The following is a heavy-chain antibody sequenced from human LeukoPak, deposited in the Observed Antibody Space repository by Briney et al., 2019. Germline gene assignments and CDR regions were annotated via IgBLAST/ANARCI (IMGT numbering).Heavy chain of an antibody. CDR2: IYYSGST. V-gene: IGHV4-59*08. J-gene: IGHJ4*02. Sequence: SETLSLTCTVSGGSISSYYWSWIRQPPGKGLEWIGYIYYSGSTNYNPSLKSRVTISVDTSKNQFSLELSSVTAADTAVYYCARLSEASVYYYDSRTFDYWGQGTLVTVSS. CDR1: GGSISSYY. CDR3: ARLSEASVYYYDSRTFDY. D-gene: IGHD3-22*01.